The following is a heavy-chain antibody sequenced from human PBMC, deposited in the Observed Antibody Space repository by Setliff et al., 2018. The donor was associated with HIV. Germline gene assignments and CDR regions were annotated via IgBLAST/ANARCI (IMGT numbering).Heavy chain of an antibody. D-gene: IGHD5-12*01. J-gene: IGHJ4*02. V-gene: IGHV3-7*01. CDR3: AGAGPLDNYDWYHFAF. CDR2: ISPDGSAT. CDR1: GLPFYNYW. Sequence: PGGSLRLSCVASGLPFYNYWMTWLRRAPGRGLEWVANISPDGSATYYVDSVKGRFTISRDNAKNSLYLQLNSLRVEDTAVYYCAGAGPLDNYDWYHFAFGGQGTLVTVSS.